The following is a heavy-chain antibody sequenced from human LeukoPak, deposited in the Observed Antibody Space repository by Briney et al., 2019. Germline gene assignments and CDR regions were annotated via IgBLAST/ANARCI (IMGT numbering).Heavy chain of an antibody. J-gene: IGHJ4*02. V-gene: IGHV1-69*13. CDR3: ARDSGYYGLAFDY. D-gene: IGHD3-22*01. CDR1: RGTFSSYA. Sequence: SVKVSCKASRGTFSSYAINWVRQAPGQGLEWMGGIIPIFGTANYAQKFQGRVTITADESTSTAYMELSSLRSEDTAVYYCARDSGYYGLAFDYWGQGTLVTVSS. CDR2: IIPIFGTA.